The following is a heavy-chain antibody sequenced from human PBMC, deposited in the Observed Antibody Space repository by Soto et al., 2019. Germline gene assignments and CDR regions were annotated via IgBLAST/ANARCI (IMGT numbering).Heavy chain of an antibody. Sequence: ASVKVSCKASGYTFTSYAMHWVGQAPVQRLEWMGWINAGNGNTKYSQKFQGRVTITRDTSASTAYMELSSLRSEDTAVYYCARPFHNWNVNNWFDPWGQGTLVTAPQ. CDR1: GYTFTSYA. V-gene: IGHV1-3*01. CDR3: ARPFHNWNVNNWFDP. CDR2: INAGNGNT. J-gene: IGHJ5*02. D-gene: IGHD1-20*01.